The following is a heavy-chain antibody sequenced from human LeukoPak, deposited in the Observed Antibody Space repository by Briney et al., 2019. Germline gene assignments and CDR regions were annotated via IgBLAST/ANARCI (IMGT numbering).Heavy chain of an antibody. CDR3: AIDGYYYDSSGYYYPTFDY. D-gene: IGHD3-22*01. J-gene: IGHJ4*02. Sequence: GGSLRLSCAASGFTVSSNYMSWVRQAPGKGLEWASVIYSGGSTYYADSVKGRFTISRDNSKNTLYLQMNSLRAEDTAVYYCAIDGYYYDSSGYYYPTFDYWGQGTLVTVSS. CDR1: GFTVSSNY. V-gene: IGHV3-66*01. CDR2: IYSGGST.